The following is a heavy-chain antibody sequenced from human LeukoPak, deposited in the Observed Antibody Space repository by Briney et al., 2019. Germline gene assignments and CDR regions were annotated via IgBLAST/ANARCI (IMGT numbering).Heavy chain of an antibody. V-gene: IGHV1-3*01. CDR2: INAGNGNT. CDR1: GYTFTSYA. CDR3: ASGYSYAVFDAFDI. Sequence: ASVKVSCKASGYTFTSYAMHWVRQAPGQRLEWMGWINAGNGNTKYSQKFQGRVTITRDTSASTAYMELSGLRSEDTAVYYCASGYSYAVFDAFDIWGQGTMVTVSS. J-gene: IGHJ3*02. D-gene: IGHD5-18*01.